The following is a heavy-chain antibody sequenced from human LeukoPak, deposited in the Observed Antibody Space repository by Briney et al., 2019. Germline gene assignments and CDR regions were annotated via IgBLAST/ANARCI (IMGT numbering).Heavy chain of an antibody. CDR2: INPSGGST. CDR3: ARDHSSGALDY. J-gene: IGHJ4*02. V-gene: IGHV1-46*01. CDR1: GYTITSYY. Sequence: DSVKVSCKASGYTITSYYMHWVRQAPGQGHEWMGIINPSGGSTSYAQKFQGRVTMTRDTSTSTVYMELSSLRSGDTAVYYCARDHSSGALDYCGQGALVSASP. D-gene: IGHD6-19*01.